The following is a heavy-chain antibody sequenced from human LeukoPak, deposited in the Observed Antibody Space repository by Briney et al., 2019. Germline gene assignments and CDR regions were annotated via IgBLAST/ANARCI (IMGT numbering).Heavy chain of an antibody. J-gene: IGHJ4*02. V-gene: IGHV3-23*01. CDR1: GFTFSSYS. CDR2: ISYSSDTT. Sequence: GGSLRLSCAASGFTFSSYSMNWVRQAPGKGLEWVSVISYSSDTTYYADSVKGRFTFSRDNSRNTLYLQMNNLRVEDTAIYYCAKTAAAAGPTRHFDFWGQGSLVTVSS. CDR3: AKTAAAAGPTRHFDF. D-gene: IGHD6-13*01.